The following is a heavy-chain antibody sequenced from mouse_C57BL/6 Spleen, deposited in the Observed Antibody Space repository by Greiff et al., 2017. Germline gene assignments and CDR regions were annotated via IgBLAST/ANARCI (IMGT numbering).Heavy chain of an antibody. CDR2: IHPNSGST. Sequence: QVQLQQPGAELVKPGASVKLSCKASGYTFTSYWMHWVKQRPGQGLEWVGMIHPNSGSTNYNEKFKSKATLTVDKSSSTAYMQLSSLTSEDSAVYYCARSRLGQRTYFDYWGQGTTLTVSS. J-gene: IGHJ2*01. CDR3: ARSRLGQRTYFDY. D-gene: IGHD3-3*01. CDR1: GYTFTSYW. V-gene: IGHV1-64*01.